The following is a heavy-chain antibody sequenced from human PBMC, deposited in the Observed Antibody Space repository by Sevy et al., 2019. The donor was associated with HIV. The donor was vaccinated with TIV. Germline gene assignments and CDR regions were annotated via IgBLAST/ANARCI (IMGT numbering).Heavy chain of an antibody. D-gene: IGHD6-19*01. Sequence: GGSLRLSCAASGFTLTNYGMHWVRQAPGKGLEWVAVISDDGSNKYYADSVKGRFTISRDNSKNTLYLQMNSLRAEDTAVYYCAREVALFASGWYEYFDYWGQGSLVTVSS. J-gene: IGHJ4*02. CDR1: GFTLTNYG. V-gene: IGHV3-30-3*01. CDR3: AREVALFASGWYEYFDY. CDR2: ISDDGSNK.